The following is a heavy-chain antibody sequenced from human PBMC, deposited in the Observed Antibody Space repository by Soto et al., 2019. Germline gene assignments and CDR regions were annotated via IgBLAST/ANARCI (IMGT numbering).Heavy chain of an antibody. CDR3: AKSIHSSSWSDYYYGMDV. Sequence: GGSLRLSCAASGFTFSSYAMSWVRQAPGKGLEWVSAISGSGGSTYYADSVKGRFTISRDNSKNTLYLQMNSLRAEDTAVYYCAKSIHSSSWSDYYYGMDVWGQGTTVTVSS. CDR1: GFTFSSYA. D-gene: IGHD6-13*01. J-gene: IGHJ6*02. CDR2: ISGSGGST. V-gene: IGHV3-23*01.